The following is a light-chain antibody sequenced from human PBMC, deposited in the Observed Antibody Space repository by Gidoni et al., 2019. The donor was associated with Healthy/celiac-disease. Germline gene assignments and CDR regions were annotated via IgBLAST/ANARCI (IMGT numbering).Light chain of an antibody. CDR3: QQSYSTPPFT. V-gene: IGKV1-39*01. J-gene: IGKJ3*01. CDR1: QSISSY. CDR2: AAY. Sequence: DIQLTQSPSSLSASVGDRVTITCRASQSISSYLNWYHQKPGKAPKLLIYAAYSLQSGVPSRFSGSGSGTDFTLTISSLQPEDFATYYCQQSYSTPPFTFGPGTKVDIK.